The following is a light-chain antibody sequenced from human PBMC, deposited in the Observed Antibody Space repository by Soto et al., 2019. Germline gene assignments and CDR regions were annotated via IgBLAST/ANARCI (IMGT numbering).Light chain of an antibody. Sequence: QSALTQPPSVSGSPGQSVTISCTVTSSDVGDYEHVSWYQQHPGKAPKLMIYDVSKRPSGVPDRFSGSKSGNTASLTISGLQAEDEADYYCCSYAGSTRVFGTGTKLTVL. CDR3: CSYAGSTRV. CDR2: DVS. V-gene: IGLV2-11*01. CDR1: SSDVGDYEH. J-gene: IGLJ1*01.